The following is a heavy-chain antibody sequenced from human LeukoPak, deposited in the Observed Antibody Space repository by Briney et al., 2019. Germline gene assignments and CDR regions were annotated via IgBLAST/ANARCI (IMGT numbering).Heavy chain of an antibody. Sequence: PGGSLRLSCAASGFTFSSYSMNWVRQAPGKGLEWVSSISSSSSYIYYADSVKGRFTISRDNAKNSLYLQMNSLRAEDTAVYYCARDNAFIRGDYAFDYWGQGTLVTVSS. CDR2: ISSSSSYI. CDR1: GFTFSSYS. D-gene: IGHD4-17*01. CDR3: ARDNAFIRGDYAFDY. J-gene: IGHJ4*02. V-gene: IGHV3-21*01.